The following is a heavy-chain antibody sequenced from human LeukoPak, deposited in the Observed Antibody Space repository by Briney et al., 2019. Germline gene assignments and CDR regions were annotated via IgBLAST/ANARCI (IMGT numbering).Heavy chain of an antibody. CDR3: ARTRGRYSGSYLGY. J-gene: IGHJ4*02. D-gene: IGHD1-26*01. CDR1: GYTFTSYD. V-gene: IGHV1-8*01. CDR2: TNPNSGNT. Sequence: VASVKVSCKASGYTFTSYDINWVRQATGQGLEWMGWTNPNSGNTGYAQKFQGRVTMTRNTSISTAYMELSSLRSEDTAVYYCARTRGRYSGSYLGYWGQGTLVTVSS.